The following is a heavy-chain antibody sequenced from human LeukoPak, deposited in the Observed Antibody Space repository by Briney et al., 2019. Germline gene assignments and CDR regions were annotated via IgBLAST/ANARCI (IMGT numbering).Heavy chain of an antibody. J-gene: IGHJ2*01. CDR3: ARVDLFYYGSGSYDRWYFDL. CDR1: GGSISSYY. V-gene: IGHV4-59*01. Sequence: SEILSLTCTVSGGSISSYYWSWIRQPPGKGLEWLGYIYYSGSTNYNPSLKSRVTISVDTSKNQFSLKLSSVTAADTAVYYCARVDLFYYGSGSYDRWYFDLWGRGTLVTVSS. CDR2: IYYSGST. D-gene: IGHD3-10*01.